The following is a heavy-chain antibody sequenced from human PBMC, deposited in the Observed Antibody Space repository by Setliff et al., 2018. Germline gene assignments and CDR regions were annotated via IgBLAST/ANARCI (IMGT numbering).Heavy chain of an antibody. CDR3: ARGPLHYDFWSGYYTVSWFDP. Sequence: ASVKVSCNASGYTFTSYAMNWVRQAPGQGLEWMGWINTNTGNPTYAQGFTGRFVFSLDTSVSTAYLQISSLKAEDTAVYYCARGPLHYDFWSGYYTVSWFDPWGQGTLVTVSS. CDR1: GYTFTSYA. D-gene: IGHD3-3*01. V-gene: IGHV7-4-1*02. J-gene: IGHJ5*02. CDR2: INTNTGNP.